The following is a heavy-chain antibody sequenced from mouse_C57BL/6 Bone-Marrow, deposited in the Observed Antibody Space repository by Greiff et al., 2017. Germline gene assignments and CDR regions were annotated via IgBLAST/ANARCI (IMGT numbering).Heavy chain of an antibody. CDR1: GFTFSSYA. J-gene: IGHJ1*03. CDR2: ISDGGSYT. Sequence: EVHLVESGGGLVKPGGSLKLSCAASGFTFSSYAMSWVRQTPEKRLEWVATISDGGSYTYYPDNVKGRFTISRDNAKNNLYLQMSHLKSEDTAMYYCARDREVVATGWYFDVWGTGTTVTVSS. CDR3: ARDREVVATGWYFDV. V-gene: IGHV5-4*01. D-gene: IGHD1-1*01.